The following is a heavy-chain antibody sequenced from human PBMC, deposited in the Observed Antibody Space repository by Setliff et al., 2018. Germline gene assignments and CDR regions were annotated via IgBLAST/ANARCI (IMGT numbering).Heavy chain of an antibody. CDR3: VRDRTAYSYSLDV. CDR2: IYHNGNT. V-gene: IGHV4-59*01. Sequence: SETLSLTCTVSGGSISPYFWSWIRQPPGKGLEWIGYIYHNGNTNFNPSLKTRVTMSVDTSKNQFALNLRSVTAADTAVYYCVRDRTAYSYSLDVWGQGTTVTVSS. J-gene: IGHJ6*02. D-gene: IGHD3-22*01. CDR1: GGSISPYF.